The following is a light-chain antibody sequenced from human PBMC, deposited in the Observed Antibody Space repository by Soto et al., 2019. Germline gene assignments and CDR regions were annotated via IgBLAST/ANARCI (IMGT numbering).Light chain of an antibody. CDR2: GAS. Sequence: EIVLTQSPYTLAVSPGEVATLSCLASQSVTSNLAWYQQKRGQAPRLLIYGASNRATGIPDRFSGGGSGTEFTLTISSLQSEDFAVYYCQQYNNWPRTFGQGTKVDIK. CDR3: QQYNNWPRT. CDR1: QSVTSN. V-gene: IGKV3D-15*01. J-gene: IGKJ1*01.